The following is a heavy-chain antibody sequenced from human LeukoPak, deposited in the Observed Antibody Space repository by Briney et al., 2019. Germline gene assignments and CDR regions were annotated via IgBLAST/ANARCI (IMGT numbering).Heavy chain of an antibody. CDR1: GGSISSGGYS. CDR2: IYHSGST. J-gene: IGHJ5*02. V-gene: IGHV4-30-2*01. D-gene: IGHD3-22*01. CDR3: ARNSGYSLNWFDP. Sequence: SQTLSLTCAVSGGSISSGGYSWGWIRQPPGKGLEWIGYIYHSGSTYYNPSLKSRVTISVDRSKNQFSLKLSSVTAADTAVYYCARNSGYSLNWFDPWGQGTLVTVSS.